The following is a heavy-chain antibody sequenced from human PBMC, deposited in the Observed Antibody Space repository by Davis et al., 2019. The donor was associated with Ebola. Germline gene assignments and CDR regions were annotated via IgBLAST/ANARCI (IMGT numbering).Heavy chain of an antibody. V-gene: IGHV1-46*01. CDR1: VYTFTSYY. J-gene: IGHJ6*04. Sequence: ASVKVSCKASVYTFTSYYMHWVRQAPGQGLEWMGIINPSGGSTSYAQKFQGRVTMTRDTSTSTVYMELSSLRSEDTAVYYCARDLLLKKDTAMVYYYYGMDVWGKGTTVTVSS. D-gene: IGHD5-18*01. CDR2: INPSGGST. CDR3: ARDLLLKKDTAMVYYYYGMDV.